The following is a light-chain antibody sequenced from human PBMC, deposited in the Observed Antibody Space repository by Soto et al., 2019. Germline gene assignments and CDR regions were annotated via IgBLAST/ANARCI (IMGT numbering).Light chain of an antibody. Sequence: QSVLTQPPSVSGAPGQRVTISCTGSSSNIGAGYDVHWYQQLPGTAPKLLIFGDSDRPSGVSDRFSGSKSGTSASLAITGLQAEDEADYYCQSYDSSLSISVVFGGGTKLTVL. J-gene: IGLJ2*01. CDR3: QSYDSSLSISVV. V-gene: IGLV1-40*01. CDR1: SSNIGAGYD. CDR2: GDS.